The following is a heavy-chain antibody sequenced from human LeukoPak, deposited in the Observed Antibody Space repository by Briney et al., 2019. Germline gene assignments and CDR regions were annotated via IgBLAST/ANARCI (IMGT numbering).Heavy chain of an antibody. V-gene: IGHV4-34*01. CDR2: MKQSGTP. CDR3: ASRPFLYGFRTYFDN. CDR1: GGSLSAFH. J-gene: IGHJ4*02. D-gene: IGHD3-10*01. Sequence: PSGTLSLTCAVYGGSLSAFHWNWIPQSPAKGLEWLGEMKQSGTPRYNPSLQSRVTISVDKSKNQFSLNVRSVTAADTAVYYCASRPFLYGFRTYFDNWAQGTLVTVSS.